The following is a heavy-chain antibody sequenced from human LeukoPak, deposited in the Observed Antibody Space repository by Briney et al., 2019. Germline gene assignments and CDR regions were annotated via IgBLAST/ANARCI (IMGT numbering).Heavy chain of an antibody. D-gene: IGHD6-19*01. CDR2: ISGSGGST. CDR1: GFTFSSYA. Sequence: PGGSLRLSCAASGFTFSSYAMSWVRQAPGKGLEWVSAISGSGGSTYYADSVKGRFTISRDNAKNSLYLQMNSLRAEDTAVYYCARDLLRIAVAPSWGYWGQGTLVTVSS. CDR3: ARDLLRIAVAPSWGY. V-gene: IGHV3-23*01. J-gene: IGHJ4*02.